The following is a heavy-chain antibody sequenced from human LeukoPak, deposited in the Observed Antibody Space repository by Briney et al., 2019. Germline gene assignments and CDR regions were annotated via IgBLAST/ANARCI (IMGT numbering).Heavy chain of an antibody. D-gene: IGHD6-19*01. Sequence: GASVKVSCKASGYTFTSYDINWVRQATGQGLEWMGWMNPNSGNTGYAQKFQGRVTMTRNTSISTAYMELSSLRSEDTAVYYCARVGIAVAGPDTWFDPWGKGTLVTVSS. CDR2: MNPNSGNT. CDR3: ARVGIAVAGPDTWFDP. CDR1: GYTFTSYD. J-gene: IGHJ5*02. V-gene: IGHV1-8*01.